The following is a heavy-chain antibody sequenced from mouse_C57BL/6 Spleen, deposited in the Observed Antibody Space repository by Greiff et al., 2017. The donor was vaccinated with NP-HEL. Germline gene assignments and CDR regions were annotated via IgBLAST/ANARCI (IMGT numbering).Heavy chain of an antibody. J-gene: IGHJ2*01. Sequence: QVQLQQSGAELARPGASVKLSCKASGYTFTSYGISWVKQRTGQGLEWIGEIYPRSGNTYYNEKFKGKATLTADKSSSTAYMELRSLTSEDSAVYFCAYDYDGFDYWGQGTTLTVSS. CDR2: IYPRSGNT. V-gene: IGHV1-81*01. D-gene: IGHD2-4*01. CDR3: AYDYDGFDY. CDR1: GYTFTSYG.